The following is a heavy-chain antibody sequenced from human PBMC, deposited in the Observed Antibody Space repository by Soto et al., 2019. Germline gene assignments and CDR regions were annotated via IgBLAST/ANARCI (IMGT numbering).Heavy chain of an antibody. CDR2: ANIDGSTT. V-gene: IGHV3-74*01. Sequence: GGSLRLSCAASGFTFSRYWVYWVRQAPGKGLVWVARANIDGSTTRYADSVKGRFTISRDNAKNTLYLQMHSLRAEDTAVYYCARGGFCSGGNCCFFDYWGQGALVTVSS. D-gene: IGHD2-15*01. J-gene: IGHJ4*02. CDR1: GFTFSRYW. CDR3: ARGGFCSGGNCCFFDY.